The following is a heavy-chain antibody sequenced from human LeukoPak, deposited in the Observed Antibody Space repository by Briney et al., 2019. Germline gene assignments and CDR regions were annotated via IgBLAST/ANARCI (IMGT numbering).Heavy chain of an antibody. CDR3: ARDFSDTDWFDP. V-gene: IGHV3-23*01. CDR1: GFTFSSYA. CDR2: ISGSGGST. Sequence: GGSLRLSCSASGFTFSSYAMSWVRQAPGKGLEWVSAISGSGGSTYYADSVKGRFTISRDNSKNTLHLQMNSLRAEDTAVYYCARDFSDTDWFDPWGQGTLVTVSS. D-gene: IGHD5-18*01. J-gene: IGHJ5*02.